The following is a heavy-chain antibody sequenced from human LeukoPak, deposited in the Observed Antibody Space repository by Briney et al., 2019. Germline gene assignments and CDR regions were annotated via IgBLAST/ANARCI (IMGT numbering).Heavy chain of an antibody. Sequence: ASVKVSCKASGYTFTGYYMHWVRQAAGQGLEWMGWINPNSGGRNYAQKFQGRVTMTRDTSISTAYMVLSRLRSDDTAVYYCARDGYNSSYDMDVWGKGTTVTVSS. CDR2: INPNSGGR. CDR1: GYTFTGYY. V-gene: IGHV1-2*02. D-gene: IGHD5-24*01. CDR3: ARDGYNSSYDMDV. J-gene: IGHJ6*03.